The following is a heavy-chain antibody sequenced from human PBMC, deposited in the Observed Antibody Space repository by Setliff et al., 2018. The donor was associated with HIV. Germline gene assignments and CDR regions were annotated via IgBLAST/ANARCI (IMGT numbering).Heavy chain of an antibody. CDR2: ISTSGIPI. Sequence: GGSLRLSCAASGFTFSDSYMAWIRQAPGKGLEYLSYISTSGIPIFYADSVKGRLTISRDNAKSSLYLQMNNLRAEDTAVYYCARFRGQKYYFDYWGQGTLVTVSS. CDR3: ARFRGQKYYFDY. CDR1: GFTFSDSY. J-gene: IGHJ4*02. V-gene: IGHV3-11*04.